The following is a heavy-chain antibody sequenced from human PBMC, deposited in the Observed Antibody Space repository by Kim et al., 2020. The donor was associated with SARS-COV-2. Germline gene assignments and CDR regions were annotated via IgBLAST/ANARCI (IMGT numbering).Heavy chain of an antibody. CDR2: ISSSSSYI. CDR1: GFTFSSYS. V-gene: IGHV3-21*01. CDR3: ARVSQQQLVLLGWFDP. J-gene: IGHJ5*02. Sequence: GGSLRLSCAASGFTFSSYSMNWVRQAPGKGLEWVSSISSSSSYIYYADSVKVRFTISRDNAKNSLYLQMNSLRAEDTAVYYCARVSQQQLVLLGWFDPWGQGTLVTVSS. D-gene: IGHD6-13*01.